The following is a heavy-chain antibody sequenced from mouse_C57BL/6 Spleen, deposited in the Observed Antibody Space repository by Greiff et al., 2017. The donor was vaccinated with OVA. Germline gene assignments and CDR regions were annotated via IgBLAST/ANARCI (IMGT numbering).Heavy chain of an antibody. V-gene: IGHV1-54*01. CDR2: INPGSGGT. CDR3: AGGGGDDYGYFDY. J-gene: IGHJ2*01. CDR1: GYAFTNYL. Sequence: VQLQESGAELVRPGTSVKVSCKASGYAFTNYLIEWVKQRPGQGLEWIGVINPGSGGTNYNEKFKGKATLTADKSSSTAYMQLSSLTSEDSAVYFYAGGGGDDYGYFDYWGQGTTLTVSS. D-gene: IGHD1-1*01.